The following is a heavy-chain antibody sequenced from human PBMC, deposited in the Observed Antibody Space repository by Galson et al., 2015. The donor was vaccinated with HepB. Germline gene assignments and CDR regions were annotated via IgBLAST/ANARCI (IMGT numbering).Heavy chain of an antibody. V-gene: IGHV3-21*01. J-gene: IGHJ4*02. CDR2: ISSSSSYI. CDR1: GFTFSSYS. D-gene: IGHD3-22*01. Sequence: SLRLSCAASGFTFSSYSMNWVRQAPGKGLEWVSSISSSSSYIYYADSVKGRFTISRGNAKNSLYLQMNSLRAEDTAVYYCARGVVMDYYDSSGYYPPDYWGQGTLVTVSS. CDR3: ARGVVMDYYDSSGYYPPDY.